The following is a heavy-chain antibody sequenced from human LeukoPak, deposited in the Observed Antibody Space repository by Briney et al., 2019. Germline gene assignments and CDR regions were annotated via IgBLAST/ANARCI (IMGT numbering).Heavy chain of an antibody. V-gene: IGHV3-23*01. Sequence: GGSLRLSCAASGFTFSSYAMSWVRQAPGKGLEWVSAISGSGGSTYYADSVKGRCTISRDNSKNTLYLQMNSLRAEDTAVYYCAKVIFIAVAGTDPDAFDIWGQGTMVTVSS. J-gene: IGHJ3*02. CDR1: GFTFSSYA. CDR3: AKVIFIAVAGTDPDAFDI. D-gene: IGHD6-19*01. CDR2: ISGSGGST.